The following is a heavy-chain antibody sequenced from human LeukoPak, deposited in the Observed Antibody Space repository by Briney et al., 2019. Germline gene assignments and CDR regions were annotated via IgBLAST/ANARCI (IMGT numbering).Heavy chain of an antibody. Sequence: PSETLSLTCTVSGGSISSYYWSWIRQPPGKGLEWIGYIYYSGSTNYNPSLKSRVTISVDTSKNQFSLKLGSVTAADTAVYYCARERDGMDVWGQGTTVTVSS. CDR1: GGSISSYY. J-gene: IGHJ6*02. CDR3: ARERDGMDV. CDR2: IYYSGST. V-gene: IGHV4-59*01.